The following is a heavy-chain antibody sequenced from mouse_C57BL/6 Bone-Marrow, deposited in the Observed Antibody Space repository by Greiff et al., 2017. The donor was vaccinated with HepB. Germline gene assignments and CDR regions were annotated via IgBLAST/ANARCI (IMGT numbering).Heavy chain of an antibody. CDR2: IYPGNSDT. CDR3: TNFHYYGSSFHWYFDV. D-gene: IGHD1-1*01. CDR1: GYTFTSYW. J-gene: IGHJ1*03. Sequence: EVKLQQSGTVLARPGASVKMSCKTSGYTFTSYWMHWVKQRPGQGLEWIGAIYPGNSDTSYNQKFKGKAKLTAVTSASTAYMELSSLTNEDSAVYYCTNFHYYGSSFHWYFDVWGTGTTVTVSS. V-gene: IGHV1-5*01.